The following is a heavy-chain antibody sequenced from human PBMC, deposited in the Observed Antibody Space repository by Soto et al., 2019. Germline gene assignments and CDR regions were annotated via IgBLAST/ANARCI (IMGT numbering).Heavy chain of an antibody. CDR2: IYPGDSDT. D-gene: IGHD3-3*01. CDR3: ARPITYYYFWSGYYYAFDI. CDR1: GYSFTSYW. J-gene: IGHJ3*02. Sequence: GESLKISCKGSGYSFTSYWIGWVRQMPGKGLEWMGIIYPGDSDTRYSPSFQGQVHISADKSISTAYLQWSSLKASDTAMYYCARPITYYYFWSGYYYAFDIWGQGTMVTVSS. V-gene: IGHV5-51*01.